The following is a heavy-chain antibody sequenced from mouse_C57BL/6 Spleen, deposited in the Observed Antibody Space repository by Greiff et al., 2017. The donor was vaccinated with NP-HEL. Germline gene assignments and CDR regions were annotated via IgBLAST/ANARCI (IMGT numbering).Heavy chain of an antibody. V-gene: IGHV1-55*01. Sequence: QVQLQQPGAELVKPGASVKMSCKASGYTFTSYWITWVKQRPGQGLEWIGDIYPGSGSTNYNEKFKSKATLTVATSSSTAYMQLSSLTSEDSAVYYCARSAQATYFDYWGQGTTLTVSS. CDR1: GYTFTSYW. CDR3: ARSAQATYFDY. CDR2: IYPGSGST. D-gene: IGHD3-2*02. J-gene: IGHJ2*01.